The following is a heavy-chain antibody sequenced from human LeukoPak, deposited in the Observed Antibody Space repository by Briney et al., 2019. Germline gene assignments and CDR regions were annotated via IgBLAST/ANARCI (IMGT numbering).Heavy chain of an antibody. V-gene: IGHV3-13*01. Sequence: GGSLRLSCAASGFTFIDYDMHWVRQVIGKGLEWVSAIGIRGDTHYSGSVKGRFTISRENAESSLYLQINSLRAEDTAVYYCARGGIQVSGIDEFDYWGQGTLVTVSS. J-gene: IGHJ4*02. CDR2: IGIRGDT. CDR1: GFTFIDYD. D-gene: IGHD6-19*01. CDR3: ARGGIQVSGIDEFDY.